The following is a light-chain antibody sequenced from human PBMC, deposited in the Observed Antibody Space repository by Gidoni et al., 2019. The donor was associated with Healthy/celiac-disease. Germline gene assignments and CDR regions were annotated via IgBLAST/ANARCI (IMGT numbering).Light chain of an antibody. CDR3: AAWDDSLNGSYV. Sequence: QSVLPPPPSASRTPGQRVTISWSGSSSNIGSNTVNWYQQLPGTAPKLLIYSNNQRPSGVPARFSGSKSGTSASLAISGLQSEDEADYYCAAWDDSLNGSYVFGTGTKVTVL. J-gene: IGLJ1*01. CDR2: SNN. CDR1: SSNIGSNT. V-gene: IGLV1-44*01.